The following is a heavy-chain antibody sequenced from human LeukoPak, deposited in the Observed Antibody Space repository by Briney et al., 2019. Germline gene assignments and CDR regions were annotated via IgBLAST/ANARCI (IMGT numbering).Heavy chain of an antibody. Sequence: PGGSLRLSCAASGFTFRDYWMHWVRQAPGKGLVWVSRIDRDGTITYYADSVKGRFTISRDNSQNTLFLQMTSLRAEDTAVYYCARKTPGIHPFDYWAQGTLVTVSP. D-gene: IGHD2-21*02. CDR2: IDRDGTIT. CDR3: ARKTPGIHPFDY. J-gene: IGHJ4*02. CDR1: GFTFRDYW. V-gene: IGHV3-74*01.